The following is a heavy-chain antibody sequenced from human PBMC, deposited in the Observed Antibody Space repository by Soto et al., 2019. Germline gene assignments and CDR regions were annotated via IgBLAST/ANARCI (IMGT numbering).Heavy chain of an antibody. J-gene: IGHJ6*02. Sequence: ESGGGVVQRGGSLRLSCAASGFTVTSHAMSWVRQAPGKGLEWVSSISGSGDGTYYGDSVKGRFTISRDSSSSTLYLEMKSLRGEDTAVYFCTRSRRSLLMVYGFGGMDVWGQGTTVTVSS. D-gene: IGHD2-8*01. CDR3: TRSRRSLLMVYGFGGMDV. CDR1: GFTVTSHA. V-gene: IGHV3-23*01. CDR2: ISGSGDGT.